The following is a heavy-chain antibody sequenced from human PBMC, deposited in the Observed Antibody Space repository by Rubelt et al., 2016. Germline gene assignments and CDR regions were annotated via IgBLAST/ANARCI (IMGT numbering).Heavy chain of an antibody. CDR2: ISGSGGST. D-gene: IGHD2-15*01. J-gene: IGHJ5*02. V-gene: IGHV3-23*01. CDR3: ARDGDMRGLSGWFDP. Sequence: GMGLEWVSAISGSGGSTYYADSVKGRFTISRDNSKNTLYLQMNSLRAEDTAVYYCARDGDMRGLSGWFDPWGQGTLVTVSS.